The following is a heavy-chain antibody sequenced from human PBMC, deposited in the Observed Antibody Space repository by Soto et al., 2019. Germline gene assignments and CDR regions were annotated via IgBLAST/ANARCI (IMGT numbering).Heavy chain of an antibody. CDR1: GGSISPYY. CDR3: ARDRYGDYYYYYGMDV. Sequence: SETLSLTCTVSGGSISPYYWSWIRQPPGKGLEWIGYIFYSGGTNYNPSLKSRVTISVDTSKNQFSLKLSSVTAADTAVYYCARDRYGDYYYYYGMDVWGQGTTVTVSS. V-gene: IGHV4-59*01. CDR2: IFYSGGT. D-gene: IGHD4-17*01. J-gene: IGHJ6*02.